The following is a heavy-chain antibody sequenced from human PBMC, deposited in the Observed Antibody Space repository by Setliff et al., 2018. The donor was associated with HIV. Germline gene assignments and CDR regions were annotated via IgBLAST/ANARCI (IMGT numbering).Heavy chain of an antibody. Sequence: PSETLSLTCTVSGGTISSSDYYWGWIRQPPGKGLEWIGSIYYSGTTYYNPSLKSRVTISVDTSKNQFSLKLTSVTAADTAVYYCARHPRHYNILTGYRYYYMDVWGKGTTVTVSS. D-gene: IGHD3-9*01. CDR3: ARHPRHYNILTGYRYYYMDV. V-gene: IGHV4-39*01. J-gene: IGHJ6*03. CDR2: IYYSGTT. CDR1: GGTISSSDYY.